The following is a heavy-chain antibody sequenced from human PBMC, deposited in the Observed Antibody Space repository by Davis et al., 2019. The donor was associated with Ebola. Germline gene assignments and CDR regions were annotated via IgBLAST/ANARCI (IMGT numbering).Heavy chain of an antibody. CDR1: GGSFSGYY. J-gene: IGHJ4*02. CDR3: AIRSGSYFDY. Sequence: MPSEPLSPTCAVHGGSFSGYYWSWIRQPPGKGLEWIGEINHSGSTNYNPSLKSRVTISVDTSKNQFSLKLSSVTAADTAVYYCAIRSGSYFDYWGQGTLVTVSS. CDR2: INHSGST. D-gene: IGHD1-26*01. V-gene: IGHV4-34*01.